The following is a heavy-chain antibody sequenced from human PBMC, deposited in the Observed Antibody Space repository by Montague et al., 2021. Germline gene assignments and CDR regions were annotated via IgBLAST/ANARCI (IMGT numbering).Heavy chain of an antibody. D-gene: IGHD6-13*01. CDR3: ARVFSSWYVGWFDP. CDR1: GASISDYY. V-gene: IGHV4-59*04. J-gene: IGHJ5*02. Sequence: SETLSLTCSVSGASISDYYLSWIRQPPGKGLEWIGSIYYSGNSFYQPSLKSRITMAVDTSKNQFSLKLSSVTAADTAIYYCARVFSSWYVGWFDPWGQGTLVTVSS. CDR2: IYYSGNS.